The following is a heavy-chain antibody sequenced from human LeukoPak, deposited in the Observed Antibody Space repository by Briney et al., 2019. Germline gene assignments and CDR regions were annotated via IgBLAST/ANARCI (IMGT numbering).Heavy chain of an antibody. CDR3: AKGSMGRCSGNSCYSVY. D-gene: IGHD5-12*01. Sequence: PGGSLRLSCAASGFSVNNLYMSWVRQAPGKGLEWVSVIYSGDRTYYADSVKGRFTISRDTSKNTVYLQMNSLRPEETAVYYCAKGSMGRCSGNSCYSVYWGQGTLVTVSS. J-gene: IGHJ4*02. CDR2: IYSGDRT. CDR1: GFSVNNLY. V-gene: IGHV3-66*01.